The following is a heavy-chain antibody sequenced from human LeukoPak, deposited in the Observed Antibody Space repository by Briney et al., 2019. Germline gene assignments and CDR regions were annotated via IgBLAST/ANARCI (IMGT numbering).Heavy chain of an antibody. Sequence: GGSLRPSCAASGFTLSSNWMNWVRQAPGKGLEWVSYISSSGSTIYYADSVKGRFTISRDNAKNSLYLQMNSLRAEDTAVYYCAELGITMIGGVWGKGTTVTISS. CDR1: GFTLSSNW. D-gene: IGHD3-10*02. V-gene: IGHV3-48*04. CDR2: ISSSGSTI. J-gene: IGHJ6*04. CDR3: AELGITMIGGV.